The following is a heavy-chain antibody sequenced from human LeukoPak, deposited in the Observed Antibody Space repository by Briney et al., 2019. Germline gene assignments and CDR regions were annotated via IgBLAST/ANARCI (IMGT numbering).Heavy chain of an antibody. CDR2: IDWDDDK. CDR1: GFSLSTSGMC. V-gene: IGHV2-70*11. J-gene: IGHJ4*02. CDR3: ARILTREVVTANFDY. Sequence: SGPTLVNPTQTLTLTCTFSGFSLSTSGMCVSWIRQPPGKALEWLARIDWDDDKYYSTSLKTRLTISKDTSKNQVVLTMTNMDPVDTATYYCARILTREVVTANFDYWGQGTLVTVSS. D-gene: IGHD2-21*02.